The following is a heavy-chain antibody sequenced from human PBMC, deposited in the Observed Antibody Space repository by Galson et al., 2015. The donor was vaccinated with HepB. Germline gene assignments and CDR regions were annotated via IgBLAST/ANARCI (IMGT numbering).Heavy chain of an antibody. V-gene: IGHV6-1*01. Sequence: CAISGDSVSSNSAAWNWIKQSPSRGLEWLGRTYYRSKWYNDYAVSVKSRITINPDTSKNQFSLQLNSVTPEDTAVYYCARGGAYDFWSGYYTSPYYYYYGMDVWGQGTTVTVSS. CDR1: GDSVSSNSAA. CDR2: TYYRSKWYN. J-gene: IGHJ6*02. D-gene: IGHD3-3*01. CDR3: ARGGAYDFWSGYYTSPYYYYYGMDV.